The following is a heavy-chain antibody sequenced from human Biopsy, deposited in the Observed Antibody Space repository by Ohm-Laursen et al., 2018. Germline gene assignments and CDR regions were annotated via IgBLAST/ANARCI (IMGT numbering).Heavy chain of an antibody. CDR1: GYSFTKYS. D-gene: IGHD3-9*01. V-gene: IGHV1-46*01. J-gene: IGHJ6*02. CDR3: ARDETGSSVFGPYYYGMDV. CDR2: INPTGGTT. Sequence: SVKPSCKVSGYSFTKYSINWVRQAPGQGLEWMGIINPTGGTTSYAEKFQGRVTLTRDTSTGTVYLELNSLIYEDTALYYCARDETGSSVFGPYYYGMDVWGQGTTVTVSS.